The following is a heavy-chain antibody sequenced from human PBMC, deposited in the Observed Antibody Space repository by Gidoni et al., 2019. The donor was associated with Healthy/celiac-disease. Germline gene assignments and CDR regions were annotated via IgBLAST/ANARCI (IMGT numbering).Heavy chain of an antibody. V-gene: IGHV3-23*01. J-gene: IGHJ4*02. Sequence: AASGFPFSSYAMSWVRQAPGKGLEWVSAISGSGGSTYYADSVKGRFTISRDNSKNTLYLQMNSLRAEDTAVYYCAKDLYSSGWYAWLNWGQGTLVTVSS. D-gene: IGHD6-19*01. CDR3: AKDLYSSGWYAWLN. CDR1: GFPFSSYA. CDR2: ISGSGGST.